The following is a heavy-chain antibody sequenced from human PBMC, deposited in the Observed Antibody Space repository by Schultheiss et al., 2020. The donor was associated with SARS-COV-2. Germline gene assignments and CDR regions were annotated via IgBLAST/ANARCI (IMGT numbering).Heavy chain of an antibody. J-gene: IGHJ4*02. V-gene: IGHV3-30-3*01. CDR3: ANGPGYPPSLTDY. D-gene: IGHD1-1*01. CDR1: GFTFSSYA. CDR2: ISYDGSNK. Sequence: GESLKISCAASGFTFSSYAMHWVRQAPGKGLEWVAVISYDGSNKYYADSVKGRFTISRDNSKNTLYLQMNSLRAEDTAVYYCANGPGYPPSLTDYWGQGTLVTVSS.